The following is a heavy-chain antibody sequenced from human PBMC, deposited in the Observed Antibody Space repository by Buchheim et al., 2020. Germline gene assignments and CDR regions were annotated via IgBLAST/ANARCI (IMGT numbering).Heavy chain of an antibody. J-gene: IGHJ6*02. CDR1: GFTFSSYG. CDR2: ISYEGSNK. CDR3: AKGAPNYDFWNFYYGMDV. Sequence: QVQLVESGGGVVQPGRSLRLSCAASGFTFSSYGMHWVRQAPGKGLEWVAVISYEGSNKYYEDYVKGRFTISRENSKKTLYLQMNSLRAEDTAVYYCAKGAPNYDFWNFYYGMDVWGQGTT. D-gene: IGHD3-3*01. V-gene: IGHV3-30*18.